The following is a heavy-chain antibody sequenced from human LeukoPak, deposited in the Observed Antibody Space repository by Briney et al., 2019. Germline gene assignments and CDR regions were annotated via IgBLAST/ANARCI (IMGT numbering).Heavy chain of an antibody. V-gene: IGHV4-59*01. CDR2: IYYSGST. CDR1: GDSISSYY. Sequence: SETMSLTCTVSGDSISSYYWSWIRQPPGKGLEWIGYIYYSGSTNYNPSLKSRVTISVDTSKNQFSLKLSSVTAADTAVYYCARDLVSAGIGSDWGQGTLVTVSS. CDR3: ARDLVSAGIGSD. D-gene: IGHD6-13*01. J-gene: IGHJ4*02.